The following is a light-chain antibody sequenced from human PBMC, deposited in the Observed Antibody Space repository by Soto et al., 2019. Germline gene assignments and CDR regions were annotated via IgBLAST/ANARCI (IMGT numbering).Light chain of an antibody. CDR1: QSVSSSY. Sequence: EIVLTQSPGTLSLSPGERATLSCRASQSVSSSYLAWYQQKPGQAPRLLIYGASIRATDIPDRFSGSGSGTDFTLTISRLEPEDFAVFYCQQYGSSSITFGQGTRLEIK. J-gene: IGKJ5*01. CDR3: QQYGSSSIT. CDR2: GAS. V-gene: IGKV3-20*01.